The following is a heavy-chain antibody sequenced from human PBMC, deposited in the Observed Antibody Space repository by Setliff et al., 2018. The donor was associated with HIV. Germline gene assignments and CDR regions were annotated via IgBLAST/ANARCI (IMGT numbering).Heavy chain of an antibody. Sequence: PSETLSLTCTVSGGSITSYFWSWIRQPPGKGLEWIGYIYYSGSTNYNPSLKSRVTISVDTSKNQLSLKLNSVTAADTAVYFCARERTTLTPHGLGYMDVWGKGTTVTVSS. V-gene: IGHV4-59*01. J-gene: IGHJ6*03. CDR3: ARERTTLTPHGLGYMDV. D-gene: IGHD4-4*01. CDR1: GGSITSYF. CDR2: IYYSGST.